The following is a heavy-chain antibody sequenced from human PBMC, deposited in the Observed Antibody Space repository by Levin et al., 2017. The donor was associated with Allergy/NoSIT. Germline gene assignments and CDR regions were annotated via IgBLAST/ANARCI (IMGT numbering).Heavy chain of an antibody. Sequence: TTSETLSLTCSVSGGSISSSSYQWGWIRQPPGKGLEWIGNIYYSGSTSYNPSLKNRVTISIDTSKNQLFLNLTSVTAAETAVYYGARVLSAISATGPEYLGQGILVTVSS. V-gene: IGHV4-39*07. D-gene: IGHD6-13*01. J-gene: IGHJ4*02. CDR3: ARVLSAISATGPEY. CDR2: IYYSGST. CDR1: GGSISSSSYQ.